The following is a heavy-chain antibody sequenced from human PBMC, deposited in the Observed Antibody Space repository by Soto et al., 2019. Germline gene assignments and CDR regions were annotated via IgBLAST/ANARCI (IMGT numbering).Heavy chain of an antibody. J-gene: IGHJ4*02. V-gene: IGHV3-23*01. CDR1: GFTFSSYA. Sequence: EVQLLESGGGLVQPGGSLRLSCAASGFTFSSYAMTWVRQAPGKGLEWVSGVSGSGGSTYYADSVKGRFTISRDNYQNTLYQQMNSLGAEDTDVYYCANTRQWVVVAPGGDWGQGTLVTVSS. D-gene: IGHD3-22*01. CDR2: VSGSGGST. CDR3: ANTRQWVVVAPGGD.